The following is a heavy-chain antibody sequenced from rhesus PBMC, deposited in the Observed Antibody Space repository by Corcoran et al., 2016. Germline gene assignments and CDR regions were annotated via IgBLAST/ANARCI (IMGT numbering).Heavy chain of an antibody. V-gene: IGHV4S11*01. CDR1: GGSISSNY. CDR2: IYGDCSSA. J-gene: IGHJ4*01. D-gene: IGHD4-23*01. CDR3: ARDNEYSNFDY. Sequence: QVQLQESGPGLVKPLETLSLTCAVSGGSISSNYWSWIRQPPGRGLEWIGYIYGDCSSAHDNPSLKSRVTLSVDTSKNQFSLKLSSVTAADTAVYYCARDNEYSNFDYWGQGVLVTVSS.